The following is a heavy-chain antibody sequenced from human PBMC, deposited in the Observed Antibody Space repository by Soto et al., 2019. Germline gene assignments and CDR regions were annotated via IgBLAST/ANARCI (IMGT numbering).Heavy chain of an antibody. Sequence: ASVKVSCKASGYTFTGYDLNWVRQAAGQGLEWMGWMNPNTGGAGYAQRFQGRLTLTRDTSISTAYMELSSMTSEDTAVYYCARARGTLTTSDYWGQGTLVTVSS. J-gene: IGHJ4*02. CDR1: GYTFTGYD. V-gene: IGHV1-8*01. D-gene: IGHD4-17*01. CDR2: MNPNTGGA. CDR3: ARARGTLTTSDY.